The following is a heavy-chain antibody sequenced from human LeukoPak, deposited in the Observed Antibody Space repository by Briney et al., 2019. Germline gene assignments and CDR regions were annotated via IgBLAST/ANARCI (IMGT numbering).Heavy chain of an antibody. CDR2: IYSGGST. Sequence: GGSLRLSCAASGFTVSSNYMSWVRPAPGKGLEWVSVIYSGGSTYYADSVKGRFTISRDNSKNTLYLQMNSLRAEDTAVYYCARDWSHGCFDYWGQGTLVTVSS. CDR1: GFTVSSNY. D-gene: IGHD3-3*01. CDR3: ARDWSHGCFDY. J-gene: IGHJ4*02. V-gene: IGHV3-53*01.